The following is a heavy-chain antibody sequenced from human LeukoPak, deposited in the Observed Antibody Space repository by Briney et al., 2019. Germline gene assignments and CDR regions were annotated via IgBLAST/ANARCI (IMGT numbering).Heavy chain of an antibody. D-gene: IGHD6-19*01. CDR1: GVTFSSYV. V-gene: IGHV3-23*01. J-gene: IGHJ4*02. CDR2: ISGSGGST. Sequence: GGSLRLYCAASGVTFSSYVMSWARQAPGKGLEWVSAISGSGGSTYCADSVKGRFTISRDNSKNTLYLQMNSLRAEDTAVYYCAKDSLIARWLVRCDYWGQGTLVTVSS. CDR3: AKDSLIARWLVRCDY.